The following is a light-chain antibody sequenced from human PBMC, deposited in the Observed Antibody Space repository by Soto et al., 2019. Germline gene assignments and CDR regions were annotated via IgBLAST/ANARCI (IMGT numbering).Light chain of an antibody. CDR1: QSVSRY. CDR3: QQRANWTIT. CDR2: DAS. J-gene: IGKJ5*01. Sequence: EIVLTQSPATLSLSPGERATLSCRASQSVSRYLAWYQQKPGQAPWVLIYDASNRATGIPARFSGSVSGTDVTLTISSLESEDCSLYYCQQRANWTITFGQGTRLEIK. V-gene: IGKV3-11*01.